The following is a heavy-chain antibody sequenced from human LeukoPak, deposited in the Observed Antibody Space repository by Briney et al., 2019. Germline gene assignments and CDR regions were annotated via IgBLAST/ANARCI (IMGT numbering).Heavy chain of an antibody. Sequence: SETLSLTCAVYGGSFSDYYGRWIRQPPGKGLEWIGEINHSGSTNYNPSLRSRVTMSVDTSKNQFSLKLSSVTAADTAVYYCAKGPYSYGLGMDVWGQGTTVTVSS. J-gene: IGHJ6*02. D-gene: IGHD5-18*01. CDR3: AKGPYSYGLGMDV. V-gene: IGHV4-34*01. CDR1: GGSFSDYY. CDR2: INHSGST.